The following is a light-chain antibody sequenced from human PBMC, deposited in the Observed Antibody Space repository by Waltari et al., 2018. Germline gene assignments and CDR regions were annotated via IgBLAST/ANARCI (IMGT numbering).Light chain of an antibody. CDR3: CSYAGSAPRLV. CDR1: SNHFGSYAL. V-gene: IGLV2-23*02. J-gene: IGLJ3*02. Sequence: QSALTQPASVSGSPGPSITISCTGTSNHFGSYALFSWSPFRPGEVPNPLIDEVIKRPSGVADRFSGSKSDNTASLTISRLQAEDEAAYYCCSYAGSAPRLVFGGGTNLTVL. CDR2: EVI.